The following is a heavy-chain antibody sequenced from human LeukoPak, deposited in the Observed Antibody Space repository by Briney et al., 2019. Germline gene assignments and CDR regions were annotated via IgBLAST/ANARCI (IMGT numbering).Heavy chain of an antibody. CDR2: ITSGGAP. D-gene: IGHD4-17*01. Sequence: PGGSLRLSCAASGFTFSNYAVMWVRQAPGQGLEWVSAITSGGAPKYADSVKGRFTISRDNSKNTLYLQMNSLRVEDTAQYFCARDPTGDYIGAFEFWGQGTGVTVSS. CDR1: GFTFSNYA. V-gene: IGHV3-23*01. CDR3: ARDPTGDYIGAFEF. J-gene: IGHJ3*01.